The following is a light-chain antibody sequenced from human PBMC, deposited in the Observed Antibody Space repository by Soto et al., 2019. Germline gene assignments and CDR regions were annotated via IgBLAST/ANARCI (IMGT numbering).Light chain of an antibody. CDR2: GAS. CDR1: QSVSRY. CDR3: HQYGSSRT. J-gene: IGKJ1*01. Sequence: EIVLTQSPGTLSLSPGERATLSCRASQSVSRYLAWYQQKPGQAPRLLIYGASSRATGIPDRFSGSGSETDFTLTISRLEPEDSAVYYCHQYGSSRTFGQGTKVDIK. V-gene: IGKV3-20*01.